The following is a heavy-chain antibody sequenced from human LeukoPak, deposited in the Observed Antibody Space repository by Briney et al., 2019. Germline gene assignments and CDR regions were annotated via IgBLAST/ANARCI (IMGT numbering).Heavy chain of an antibody. V-gene: IGHV3-48*03. CDR1: GFTFSSYE. Sequence: GGSLRLSCSASGFTFSSYEMNWVRQAPGKGLEWVSYISSSGNTIYYADSVKGRFTISRDNAKNSLYLQMNGLRAEDTAVYYCASRVGFDYYYYMDVWGKGTTVTISS. CDR3: ASRVGFDYYYYMDV. CDR2: ISSSGNTI. D-gene: IGHD3-10*01. J-gene: IGHJ6*03.